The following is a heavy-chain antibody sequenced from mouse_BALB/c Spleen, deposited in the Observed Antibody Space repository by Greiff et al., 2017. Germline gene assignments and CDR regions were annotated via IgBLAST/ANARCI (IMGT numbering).Heavy chain of an antibody. CDR1: GFNIKDTY. J-gene: IGHJ3*01. Sequence: EVQVVESGAELVKPGASVKLSCTASGFNIKDTYMHWVKQRPEQGLEWIGRIDPANGNTKYDPKFQGKATITADTSSNTAYLQLSSLTSEDTAVYYCASYYGSSYPLAYWGQGTLVTVSA. D-gene: IGHD1-1*01. CDR3: ASYYGSSYPLAY. V-gene: IGHV14-3*02. CDR2: IDPANGNT.